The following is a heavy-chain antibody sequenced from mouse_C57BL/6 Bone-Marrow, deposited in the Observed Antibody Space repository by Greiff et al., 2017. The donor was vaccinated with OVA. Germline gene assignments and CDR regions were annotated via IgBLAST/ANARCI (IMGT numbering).Heavy chain of an antibody. Sequence: EVMLVESGGGLVQPKGSLKLSCAASGFSFNTYAMNWVRQAPGQGLEWVARIRSKSNNYATYYADSVKDRFTISRDDSESMLYLQMNNLKTEDTAMYYCVREGLWYFDVWGTGTTVTVSS. CDR2: IRSKSNNYAT. V-gene: IGHV10-1*01. J-gene: IGHJ1*03. D-gene: IGHD3-3*01. CDR3: VREGLWYFDV. CDR1: GFSFNTYA.